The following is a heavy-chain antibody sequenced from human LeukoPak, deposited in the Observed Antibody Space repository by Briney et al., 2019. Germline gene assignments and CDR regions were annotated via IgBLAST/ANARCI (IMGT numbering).Heavy chain of an antibody. Sequence: PGGSLRLSCAASGFTFSSYGMHWVRQAPGKGLEWVAVIWYDGSNKYYADSVKGRFTISRDNSKNTLHLQMNSLRAEDTAVYYCARAGYGDYCDYWGQGTLVTVSS. CDR3: ARAGYGDYCDY. V-gene: IGHV3-33*01. CDR2: IWYDGSNK. CDR1: GFTFSSYG. J-gene: IGHJ4*02. D-gene: IGHD4-17*01.